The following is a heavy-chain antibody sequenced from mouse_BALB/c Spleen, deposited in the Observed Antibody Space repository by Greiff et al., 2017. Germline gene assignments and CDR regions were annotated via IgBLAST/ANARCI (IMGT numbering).Heavy chain of an antibody. D-gene: IGHD2-3*01. Sequence: EVQLQQSGPELVKPGASVKIPCKASGYTFTDYNMDWVKQSHGKSLEWIGDINPNNGGTIYNQKFKGKATLTVDKSSSTAYMELRSLTSEDTAVYYCARSGYDGYYDAMDYWGQGTSVTVSS. V-gene: IGHV1-18*01. CDR2: INPNNGGT. CDR3: ARSGYDGYYDAMDY. J-gene: IGHJ4*01. CDR1: GYTFTDYN.